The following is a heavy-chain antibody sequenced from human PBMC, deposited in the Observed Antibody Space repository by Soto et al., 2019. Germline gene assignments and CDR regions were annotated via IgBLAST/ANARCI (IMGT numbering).Heavy chain of an antibody. Sequence: EVQLLESGGGLVQPGGSLRLSCAASGFTFSSYAMSWVRQAPGKGLEWVSAISGSGGSTYYADSVKGRFTISRDNSKNTLYLQMNSLRAEDTAVYYCARDPNSYGSGSIFDYWGQGTLVTVSS. V-gene: IGHV3-23*01. CDR3: ARDPNSYGSGSIFDY. CDR1: GFTFSSYA. J-gene: IGHJ4*02. D-gene: IGHD3-10*01. CDR2: ISGSGGST.